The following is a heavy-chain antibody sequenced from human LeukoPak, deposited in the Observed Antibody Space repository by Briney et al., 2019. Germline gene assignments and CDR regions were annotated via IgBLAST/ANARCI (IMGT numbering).Heavy chain of an antibody. J-gene: IGHJ3*01. D-gene: IGHD6-13*01. V-gene: IGHV3-23*01. Sequence: SGGSLRLSFAAAGFTVSSCGMTWVRQAPGNGLEWVSAFSATDGSAQYAESVRGRFTISRDNSKNSLYLQMNSLRDEDTAVYFCAKARIAAAGTGAFDVWGQGTMVTVSS. CDR3: AKARIAAAGTGAFDV. CDR1: GFTVSSCG. CDR2: FSATDGSA.